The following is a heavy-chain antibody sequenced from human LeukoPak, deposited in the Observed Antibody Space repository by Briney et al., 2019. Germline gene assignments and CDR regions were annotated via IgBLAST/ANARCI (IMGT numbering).Heavy chain of an antibody. CDR2: IYYSGST. CDR1: AYSISSGYY. CDR3: ARRAEAWFDP. V-gene: IGHV4-61*01. Sequence: PSETLSLTCTVSAYSISSGYYWSWIRQPPGKGLEWIGYIYYSGSTNYDPSLKSRVTISVDTSKNQFSLKLNSVTAADTAVYYCARRAEAWFDPWGQGTLVTVSS. J-gene: IGHJ5*02.